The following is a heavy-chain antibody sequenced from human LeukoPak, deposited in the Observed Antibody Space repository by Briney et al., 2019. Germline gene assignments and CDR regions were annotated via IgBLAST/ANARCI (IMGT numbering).Heavy chain of an antibody. J-gene: IGHJ5*02. Sequence: PSETLSLTCTVSGGSISNYYWSWVRQPQGRGLDRIGYIYYIGSTNYNPSLKSRVIISVDTSKNQFSLKLSSVTAADTAVYYCARQWTDGWFDPWGQGTLVTVSS. CDR1: GGSISNYY. CDR2: IYYIGST. CDR3: ARQWTDGWFDP. V-gene: IGHV4-59*08. D-gene: IGHD3/OR15-3a*01.